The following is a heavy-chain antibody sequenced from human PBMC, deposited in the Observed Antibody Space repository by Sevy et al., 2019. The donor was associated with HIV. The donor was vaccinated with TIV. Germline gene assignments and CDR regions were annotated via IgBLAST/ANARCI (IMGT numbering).Heavy chain of an antibody. V-gene: IGHV3-7*01. J-gene: IGHJ4*02. D-gene: IGHD1-7*01. CDR1: GFTFSKYW. CDR3: ARDDGNYYFHY. CDR2: IKQDAGQR. Sequence: GGSLRLSCAASGFTFSKYWMGWVRQAPGKGLEWVANIKQDAGQRYYVDSVKGRFTISRDNAKNSLFLQMNSLRAEDKGVYFCARDDGNYYFHYWGQGTLVTVSS.